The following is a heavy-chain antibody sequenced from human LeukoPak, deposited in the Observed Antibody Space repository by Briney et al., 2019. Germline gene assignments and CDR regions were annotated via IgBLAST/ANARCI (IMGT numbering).Heavy chain of an antibody. CDR3: AQSTSMRYFFDL. D-gene: IGHD2-8*01. CDR1: GFTFSSYP. Sequence: GGSLRLSCAASGFTFSSYPMTWVRQAPGKGLEWVSSVSGSGGRTYFADSVKGRFTVSRDNSVFLQMNSLRVEDTALYYCAQSTSMRYFFDLWGRGTLVTVFS. V-gene: IGHV3-23*01. J-gene: IGHJ2*01. CDR2: VSGSGGRT.